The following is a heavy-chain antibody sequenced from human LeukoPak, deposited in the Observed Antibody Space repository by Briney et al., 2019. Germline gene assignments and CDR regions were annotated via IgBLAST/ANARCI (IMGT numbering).Heavy chain of an antibody. V-gene: IGHV3-11*01. CDR1: GLSCSDYY. Sequence: PGGSLRLSCAASGLSCSDYYMSWIHQAPGKGLEWLSYISRGGNTIYYADSVRGRFTISRDNVKNSLYLQMNSLRAEDTAVYYCARYHYDRSGYYSFDHWGQGTLVTVSS. CDR2: ISRGGNTI. D-gene: IGHD3-22*01. J-gene: IGHJ4*02. CDR3: ARYHYDRSGYYSFDH.